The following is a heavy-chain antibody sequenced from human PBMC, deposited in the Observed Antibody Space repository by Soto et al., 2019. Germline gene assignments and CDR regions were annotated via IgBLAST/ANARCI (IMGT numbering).Heavy chain of an antibody. Sequence: QLQLQESGPGLVKPSETLSLTCTVSGGSISSSSYYWGWIRQPPGKGLEWIGSIYYSGSTYYNPSLKSRVTISVDTSKNQFSLKLSSVTAADTAVYYCASGGLYYTMVRGVIFWFDPWGQGTLVTVSS. V-gene: IGHV4-39*01. J-gene: IGHJ5*02. D-gene: IGHD3-10*01. CDR2: IYYSGST. CDR1: GGSISSSSYY. CDR3: ASGGLYYTMVRGVIFWFDP.